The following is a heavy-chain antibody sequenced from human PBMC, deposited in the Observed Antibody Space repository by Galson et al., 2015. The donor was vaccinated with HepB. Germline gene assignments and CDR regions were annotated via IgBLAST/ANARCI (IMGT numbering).Heavy chain of an antibody. CDR1: GGTFSSYA. CDR2: IIPILGIA. D-gene: IGHD6-13*01. J-gene: IGHJ6*02. V-gene: IGHV1-69*04. Sequence: SVKVSCKASGGTFSSYAISWVRQAPGQGLEWMGRIIPILGIANYAQKFQGRVTITADKSTSTAYMELSSLRSEDTAVYYCARVAAGRNYYGMDVWGQGTTVTVSS. CDR3: ARVAAGRNYYGMDV.